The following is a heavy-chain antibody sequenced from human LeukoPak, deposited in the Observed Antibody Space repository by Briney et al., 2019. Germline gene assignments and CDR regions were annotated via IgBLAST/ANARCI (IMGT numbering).Heavy chain of an antibody. CDR1: GFTFSSYA. CDR2: ISGSGGST. V-gene: IGHV3-23*01. D-gene: IGHD3-10*01. Sequence: PGGSLRLSCAASGFTFSSYAMSWVRQAPGKGLEWVSAISGSGGSTYYADSVKGRFTISRDNSKNTLYLQMNSLRAGDTAVYYCAKVPHYYGSGSPREYYFDYWGQGTLVTVSS. CDR3: AKVPHYYGSGSPREYYFDY. J-gene: IGHJ4*02.